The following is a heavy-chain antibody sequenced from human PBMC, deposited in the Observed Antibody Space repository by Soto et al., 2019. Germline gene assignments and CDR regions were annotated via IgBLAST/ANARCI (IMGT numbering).Heavy chain of an antibody. D-gene: IGHD3-3*01. CDR3: ARVLPITISLYYFDY. Sequence: SETLSLTCTVSGGSISSGGCYWNWIRQHPGKGLEWIGYIYYSGSTYYNPSLKSRVTISVDTSKNQFSLKLSSVTAADTAVYYCARVLPITISLYYFDYWGQGTLVTVS. CDR2: IYYSGST. V-gene: IGHV4-30-4*08. CDR1: GGSISSGGCY. J-gene: IGHJ4*02.